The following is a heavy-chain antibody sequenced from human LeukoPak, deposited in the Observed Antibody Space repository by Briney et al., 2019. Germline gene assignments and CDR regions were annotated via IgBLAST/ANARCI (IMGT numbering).Heavy chain of an antibody. CDR3: ARDRWFDP. Sequence: TSETLSLTCTVSGGSISSGGYYWSWIRQHPGKGLEWIGHIYYSGSTYYNPSLKSRVTISVDTSKNQFSLKLSSVTAADTAVYYCARDRWFDPWGQGTLVTVSS. CDR2: IYYSGST. CDR1: GGSISSGGYY. V-gene: IGHV4-31*03. J-gene: IGHJ5*02.